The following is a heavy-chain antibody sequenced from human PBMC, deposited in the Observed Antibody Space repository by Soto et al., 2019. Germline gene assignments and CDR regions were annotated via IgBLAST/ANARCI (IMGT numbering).Heavy chain of an antibody. Sequence: GGSLRLSCAASGFTFSSYGMHWVRQAPGKGLEWVAVIWYDGSNKYYADSVKGRFTISRDNSKNTLYLQMNSLRAEDTAVYYCARDIAAAGTGYYYYYGMDVWGQGTTVTVSS. CDR2: IWYDGSNK. V-gene: IGHV3-33*01. D-gene: IGHD6-13*01. CDR3: ARDIAAAGTGYYYYYGMDV. J-gene: IGHJ6*02. CDR1: GFTFSSYG.